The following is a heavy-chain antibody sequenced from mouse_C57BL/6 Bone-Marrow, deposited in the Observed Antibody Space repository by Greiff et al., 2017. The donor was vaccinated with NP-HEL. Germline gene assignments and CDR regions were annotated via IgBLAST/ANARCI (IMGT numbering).Heavy chain of an antibody. CDR3: ASLYYYGSSSDY. CDR1: GYTFTSYT. V-gene: IGHV1-4*01. Sequence: VQLVESGAELARPGASVKMSCKASGYTFTSYTMHWVKQRPGQGLEWIGYINPSSGYTKYNQKFKDKATLTADKSSSTAYMQLSSLTSEDSAVYYCASLYYYGSSSDYWGQGTTLTVSS. D-gene: IGHD1-1*01. J-gene: IGHJ2*01. CDR2: INPSSGYT.